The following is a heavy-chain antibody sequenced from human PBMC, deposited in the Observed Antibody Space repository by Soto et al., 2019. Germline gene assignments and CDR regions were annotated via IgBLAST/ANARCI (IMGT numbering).Heavy chain of an antibody. CDR1: GGSISSGDYY. CDR3: ARDSLNYYDSSALALD. Sequence: SETLSLTCTVSGGSISSGDYYWSWIRQPPGKGLEWIGYIYYSGSTYYNPSLKSRVTISVDTSKNQFSLKLSSVTAADTAVYYCARDSLNYYDSSALALDWGQGTLVTVSS. J-gene: IGHJ4*02. CDR2: IYYSGST. V-gene: IGHV4-30-4*01. D-gene: IGHD3-22*01.